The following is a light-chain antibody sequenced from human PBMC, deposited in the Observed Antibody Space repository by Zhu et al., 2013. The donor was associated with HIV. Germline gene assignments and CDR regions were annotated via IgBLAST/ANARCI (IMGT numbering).Light chain of an antibody. V-gene: IGKV1-39*01. CDR3: QQYKSYWT. J-gene: IGKJ1*01. CDR1: QSISSY. Sequence: DIQMTQSPSSLSASVGDGVTITCRASQSISSYLNWYQRKPGEAPKLLIHVASSLQSGVPSRFSGGGSGTDFTLTISSLQPEDFATYYCQQYKSYWTFGQGTKVEIK. CDR2: VAS.